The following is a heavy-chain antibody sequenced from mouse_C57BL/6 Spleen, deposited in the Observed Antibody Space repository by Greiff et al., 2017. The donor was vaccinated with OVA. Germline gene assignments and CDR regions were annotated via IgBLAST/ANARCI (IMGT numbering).Heavy chain of an antibody. CDR3: ARRMVTRYYFDY. CDR1: GYTFTSYW. CDR2: IDPSDSYT. J-gene: IGHJ2*01. V-gene: IGHV1-50*01. D-gene: IGHD2-1*01. Sequence: QVQLQQPGAELVKPGASVKLSCKASGYTFTSYWMQWVKQRPGQGLEWIGEIDPSDSYTNYNQKFKGKATLTVDTSSSTAYMQLSSLTSEDSAVYYCARRMVTRYYFDYWGQGTTLTVSS.